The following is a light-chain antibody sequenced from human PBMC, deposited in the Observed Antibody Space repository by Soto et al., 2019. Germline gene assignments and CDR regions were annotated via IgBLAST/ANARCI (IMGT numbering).Light chain of an antibody. CDR2: EVS. CDR1: SNDVGHSSF. V-gene: IGLV2-8*01. J-gene: IGLJ1*01. CDR3: NAQPENSKHD. Sequence: QSALTQPRSASGSPGQSVTISCTGNSNDVGHSSFISWYQQHPGKGPKLIIYEVSKRPSGVPDRFSGSKSGNTASLTVSGLKDENGADNFGNAQPENSKHDSGTGTKVPVL.